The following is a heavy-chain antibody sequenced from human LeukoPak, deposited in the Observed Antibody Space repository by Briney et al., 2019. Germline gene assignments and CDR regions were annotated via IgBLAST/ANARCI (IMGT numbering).Heavy chain of an antibody. J-gene: IGHJ4*02. V-gene: IGHV1-24*01. Sequence: ASVKVSCKVSGYALTVLSIHWVRQAPGKGLEWMGGLEHGDGETFYAQKFQGRVIMTEDTSTNTAHMELSSLRSEDTAVYFCAKEGGLGSFDYWGQGTLVTVPS. CDR2: LEHGDGET. D-gene: IGHD3-10*01. CDR3: AKEGGLGSFDY. CDR1: GYALTVLS.